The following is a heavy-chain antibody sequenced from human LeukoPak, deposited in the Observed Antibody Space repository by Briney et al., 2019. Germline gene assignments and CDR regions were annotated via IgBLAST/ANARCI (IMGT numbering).Heavy chain of an antibody. J-gene: IGHJ4*02. V-gene: IGHV4-34*01. CDR3: ARDGPGSGWYFDY. Sequence: TSETLSLTCAVYGGSFSGYYWSWIRQPPGKGLEWIGEINHSGSTNYNPSLKSRVTISVDTSKNQFSLKLSSVAAADTAVYYCARDGPGSGWYFDYWGQGTLVTVSS. D-gene: IGHD6-19*01. CDR1: GGSFSGYY. CDR2: INHSGST.